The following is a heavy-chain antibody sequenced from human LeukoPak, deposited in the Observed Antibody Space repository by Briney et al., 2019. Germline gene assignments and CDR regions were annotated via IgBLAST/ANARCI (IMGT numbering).Heavy chain of an antibody. CDR2: INTDGSST. V-gene: IGHV3-74*03. Sequence: GGSLRLSCAASGFTFSTYWMNWVRQAPGKAPVWVSRINTDGSSTTYADSVKGRFTISRDNAKNTLYLQMNSLRAEDTAVYYCARGGPRRGAYFDYWGQGTLVTVSS. J-gene: IGHJ4*02. CDR1: GFTFSTYW. CDR3: ARGGPRRGAYFDY.